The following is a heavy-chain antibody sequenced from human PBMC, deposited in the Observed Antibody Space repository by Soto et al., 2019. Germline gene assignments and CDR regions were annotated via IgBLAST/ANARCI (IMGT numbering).Heavy chain of an antibody. Sequence: EVQLVESGGGLVQPGGSLRLSCAASGFTFSSYWMSWVRQAPGKGLEWVANIKQDGSEKYYVDSVKGRFTISRDNAKNSLYLQMNSLRAEDTAVYYCASQAGLWFGELLSWGQGTLVTVSS. CDR3: ASQAGLWFGELLS. CDR2: IKQDGSEK. CDR1: GFTFSSYW. D-gene: IGHD3-10*01. V-gene: IGHV3-7*01. J-gene: IGHJ4*02.